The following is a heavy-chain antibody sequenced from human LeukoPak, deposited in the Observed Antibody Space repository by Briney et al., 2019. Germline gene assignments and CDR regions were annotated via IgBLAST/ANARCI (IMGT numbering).Heavy chain of an antibody. Sequence: GGSLRLSCAASGFTFSSYGMHWVRQAPGKGLEWVAVISYDGSNKYYADSVKGRFTISRDNVKNSLFLQMKSLRVEDTAVYYCARSGMAVAATPWDWGQGTLVTVSS. V-gene: IGHV3-30*03. CDR2: ISYDGSNK. D-gene: IGHD6-19*01. J-gene: IGHJ4*03. CDR3: ARSGMAVAATPWD. CDR1: GFTFSSYG.